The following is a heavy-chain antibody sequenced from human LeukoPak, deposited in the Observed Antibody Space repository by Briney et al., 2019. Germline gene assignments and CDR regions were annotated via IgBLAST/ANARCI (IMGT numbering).Heavy chain of an antibody. J-gene: IGHJ4*02. D-gene: IGHD2-15*01. CDR2: ISSASTDI. Sequence: GGSLRLSCAATGFTFSIYTIIWVRQAPGKGLEWVSSISSASTDIDYADSAKGRFTISRDKAKNSLYLHMNSLRVEDTAVYYCARVCGSGRSGGGCFPDAFDYWGLGTLVTVSS. CDR1: GFTFSIYT. V-gene: IGHV3-21*04. CDR3: ARVCGSGRSGGGCFPDAFDY.